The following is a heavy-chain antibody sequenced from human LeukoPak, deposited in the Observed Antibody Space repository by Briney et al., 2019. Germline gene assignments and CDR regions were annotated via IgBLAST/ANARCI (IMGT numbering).Heavy chain of an antibody. J-gene: IGHJ5*02. D-gene: IGHD6-25*01. CDR3: ARDAASSTADGWFDP. V-gene: IGHV1-18*01. Sequence: ASVKVSCKASGYTFTSYGVSWVRQAPGQGLEWMGWISAYNGNTNYAQKFQGRVTMTRDTSTSTVYMELSSLRSEDTAVYYCARDAASSTADGWFDPWGQGTLVTVSS. CDR2: ISAYNGNT. CDR1: GYTFTSYG.